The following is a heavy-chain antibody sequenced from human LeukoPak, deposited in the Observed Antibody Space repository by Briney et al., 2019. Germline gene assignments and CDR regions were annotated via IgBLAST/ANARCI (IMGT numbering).Heavy chain of an antibody. CDR2: IYPGDSDA. Sequence: GESLKISCKVSGYSFTSYWIGWVRQMPGKGLEWMGIIYPGDSDARYSPSFQGQVTISADKSISTAYLQWSSLKASDTAMYYCARAEMATISPFDYWGQGTLVTVSS. D-gene: IGHD5-24*01. J-gene: IGHJ4*02. CDR1: GYSFTSYW. V-gene: IGHV5-51*01. CDR3: ARAEMATISPFDY.